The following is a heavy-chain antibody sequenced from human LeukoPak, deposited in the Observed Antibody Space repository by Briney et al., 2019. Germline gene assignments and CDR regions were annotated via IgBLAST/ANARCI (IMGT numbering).Heavy chain of an antibody. V-gene: IGHV4-59*01. CDR3: ATPVYYFGSGSYYRGHRWYFDY. D-gene: IGHD3-10*01. J-gene: IGHJ4*02. CDR2: IFYSGST. CDR1: GGSIGSYY. Sequence: SETLSLTCTVPGGSIGSYYWSWIRKPPGKGLEWIGYIFYSGSTNYTPSLKSRITISVDTSKNPFSPKLSSVTAADTAMYYCATPVYYFGSGSYYRGHRWYFDYWGQGTQVTVSS.